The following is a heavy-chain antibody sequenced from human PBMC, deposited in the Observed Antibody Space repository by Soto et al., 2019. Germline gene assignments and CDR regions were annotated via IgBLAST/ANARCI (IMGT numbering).Heavy chain of an antibody. CDR3: AKDRGYCGGDCSRTYYYYYGMDV. V-gene: IGHV3-30*18. CDR1: GFTFSSYG. CDR2: ISYDGSNK. D-gene: IGHD2-21*02. Sequence: PGGSLRLSCAASGFTFSSYGMHWVRQAPGKGLEWVAVISYDGSNKYYADSVKGRFTISRDNSKNTLYLQMNSLRAEDTAVYYCAKDRGYCGGDCSRTYYYYYGMDVWGQGTTVTVSS. J-gene: IGHJ6*02.